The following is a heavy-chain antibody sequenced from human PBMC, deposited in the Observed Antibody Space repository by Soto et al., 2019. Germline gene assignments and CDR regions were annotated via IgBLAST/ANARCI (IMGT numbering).Heavy chain of an antibody. J-gene: IGHJ4*02. CDR2: ISYDGSNK. CDR3: ARDPTLSSTRINYFDY. Sequence: GGSLRLSCAASGFTFSSYAMHWVRQAPGKGLEWVAVISYDGSNKYYADSVKGRFTISGDNSKNTLYLQMNSLRAEDTAVYYCARDPTLSSTRINYFDYWGQGTLVTVSS. V-gene: IGHV3-30-3*01. D-gene: IGHD2-2*01. CDR1: GFTFSSYA.